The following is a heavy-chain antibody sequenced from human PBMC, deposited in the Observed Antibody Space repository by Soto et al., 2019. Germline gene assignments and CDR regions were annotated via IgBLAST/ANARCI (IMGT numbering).Heavy chain of an antibody. CDR1: GGSISSSSYY. Sequence: QLQLQESGPGLVKPSETLSLTCTVSGGSISSSSYYWGWIRQPPGKGLEWIGSIYYSGSTYYNPSLRSRVTMSGDTSKNQFSLKLSSVTAADTAVYYCASQASPDYYYGMDVWGQGTTVTVSS. CDR2: IYYSGST. V-gene: IGHV4-39*01. CDR3: ASQASPDYYYGMDV. J-gene: IGHJ6*02.